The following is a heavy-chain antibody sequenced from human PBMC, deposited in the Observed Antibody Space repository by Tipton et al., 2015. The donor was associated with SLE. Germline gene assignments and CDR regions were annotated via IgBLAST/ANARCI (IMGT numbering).Heavy chain of an antibody. D-gene: IGHD3/OR15-3a*01. CDR2: INHSGST. CDR1: GGSFSGYY. Sequence: TLSLTCAVYGGSFSGYYWSWIRQPPGKGLEWIGEINHSGSTNYNPSLKSRVTISVDTSKNQFSLKLSSVTAADTAAYYCARAPGLDRDYYYYYYMDVWSKGTTVTVSS. J-gene: IGHJ6*03. CDR3: ARAPGLDRDYYYYYYMDV. V-gene: IGHV4-34*01.